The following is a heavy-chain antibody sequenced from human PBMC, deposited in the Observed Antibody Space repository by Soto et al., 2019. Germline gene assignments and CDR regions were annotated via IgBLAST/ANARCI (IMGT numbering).Heavy chain of an antibody. CDR2: IYYSGST. V-gene: IGHV4-39*01. CDR3: ARWGILERSLGDY. J-gene: IGHJ4*02. D-gene: IGHD3-3*01. CDR1: GGSISSSSYY. Sequence: QLQLQESGPGLVKPSETLSLTCTVSGGSISSSSYYWGWIRQPPGKGLEWIGSIYYSGSTYYNPSLKSRVTISVDTSKNQFSLKLSSVTAADTAVYYCARWGILERSLGDYWGQGTLVTVSS.